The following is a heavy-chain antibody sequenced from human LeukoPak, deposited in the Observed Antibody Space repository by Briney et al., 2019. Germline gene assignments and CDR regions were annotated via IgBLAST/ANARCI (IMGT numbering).Heavy chain of an antibody. D-gene: IGHD3-3*01. V-gene: IGHV4-39*01. CDR3: ARQRSGYPVDY. Sequence: PSETLSLTCTVSGGSISSSSYYWGWIRQPPGKGLEWIGSIYYSGSTYYNPSLKSRVTISVDTSKNQFSLKLSSVTAADTAVYYCARQRSGYPVDYWGQGTLVTVSS. CDR2: IYYSGST. J-gene: IGHJ4*02. CDR1: GGSISSSSYY.